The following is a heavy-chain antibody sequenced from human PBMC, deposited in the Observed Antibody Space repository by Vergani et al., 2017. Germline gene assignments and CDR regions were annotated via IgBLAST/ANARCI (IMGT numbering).Heavy chain of an antibody. J-gene: IGHJ4*02. CDR2: ISWNSGSI. D-gene: IGHD6-6*01. V-gene: IGHV3-9*01. Sequence: EVQLVESGGGLVKPGGSLRLSCAASGFTFDDYAMHWVRQAPGKGLEWVSGISWNSGSIGYADSVKGRFTISRDNAKNSLYLQMNSLRAEDTALYYCAKVSSWGEGYFDYWGQGTLVTVSS. CDR1: GFTFDDYA. CDR3: AKVSSWGEGYFDY.